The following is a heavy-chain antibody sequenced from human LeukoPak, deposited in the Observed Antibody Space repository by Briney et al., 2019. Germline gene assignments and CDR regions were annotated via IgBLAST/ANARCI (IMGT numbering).Heavy chain of an antibody. V-gene: IGHV4-39*07. CDR1: GVSITSRNYY. CDR3: ATSGYFAEYFHH. Sequence: SETLSLTCSVSGVSITSRNYYWLWLRQPPGKGLEWIGSIYYNGDTYYNLSLKSQVTISVDTSKYQCSLRLSSVTTADTAVYYCATSGYFAEYFHHWGQGTLVTVSS. J-gene: IGHJ1*01. D-gene: IGHD3-3*01. CDR2: IYYNGDT.